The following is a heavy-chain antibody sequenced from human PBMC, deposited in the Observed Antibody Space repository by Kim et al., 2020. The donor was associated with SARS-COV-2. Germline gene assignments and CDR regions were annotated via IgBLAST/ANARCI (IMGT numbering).Heavy chain of an antibody. CDR3: TRGYSSNWSRFDP. CDR1: GFTFGDYA. CDR2: IRSKAYGGTT. J-gene: IGHJ5*02. V-gene: IGHV3-49*03. Sequence: GGSLRLSCTASGFTFGDYAMSWFRQAPGKGLEWVGFIRSKAYGGTTEYAASVKGRFTISRADSKSIAYLHMNSLKTEDTAVYYCTRGYSSNWSRFDPWGQGTLVSVSS. D-gene: IGHD6-13*01.